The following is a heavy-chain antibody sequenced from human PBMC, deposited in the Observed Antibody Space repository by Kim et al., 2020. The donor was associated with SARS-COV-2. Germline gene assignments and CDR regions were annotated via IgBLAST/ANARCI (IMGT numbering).Heavy chain of an antibody. CDR1: GGSISSSSYY. CDR3: ARGGGLT. D-gene: IGHD3-16*01. CDR2: IYFSGNT. V-gene: IGHV4-39*02. Sequence: SETLSLTCTVSGGSISSSSYYWDWIRQPPGKGLEWIGSIYFSGNTYYNPSLKSRVTISVDTSKNHLSLKLTSVTAADTAMYYCARGGGLTWGQGTLVTVSS. J-gene: IGHJ5*02.